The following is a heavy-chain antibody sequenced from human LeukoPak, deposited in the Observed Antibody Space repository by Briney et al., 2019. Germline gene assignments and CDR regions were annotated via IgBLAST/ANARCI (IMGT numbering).Heavy chain of an antibody. CDR2: ISGTAGRA. CDR3: ASPSDDYGDYVGLDY. Sequence: PGGSLRLSCAASGFRFDSYAMNWVRQAPGGGLEWVSGISGTAGRAYYADSVKGRFTISRANSKSTLYLQMNSLRAEDTAVYYCASPSDDYGDYVGLDYWGQGILVTVSS. CDR1: GFRFDSYA. J-gene: IGHJ4*02. D-gene: IGHD4-17*01. V-gene: IGHV3-23*01.